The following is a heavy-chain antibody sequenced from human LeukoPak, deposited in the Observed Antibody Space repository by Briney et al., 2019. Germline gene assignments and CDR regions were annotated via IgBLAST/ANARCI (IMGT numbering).Heavy chain of an antibody. CDR3: ARVLRYCSGGNCYSGGLGYMDV. D-gene: IGHD2-15*01. Sequence: GGSLRLSCAASGFTFSPYAMHWVRQAPGKGLEWVAVISYNGTNKYYADSVKGRFTISRDNSKNTLYLQMNSLRAEDTAVYYCARVLRYCSGGNCYSGGLGYMDVWGKGTTVTISS. CDR1: GFTFSPYA. J-gene: IGHJ6*03. CDR2: ISYNGTNK. V-gene: IGHV3-30*04.